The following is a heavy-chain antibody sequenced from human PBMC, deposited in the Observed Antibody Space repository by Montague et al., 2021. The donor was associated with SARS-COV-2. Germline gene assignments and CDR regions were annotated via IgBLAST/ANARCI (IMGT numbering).Heavy chain of an antibody. D-gene: IGHD1-14*01. CDR2: ISSSSSYI. V-gene: IGHV3-21*01. J-gene: IGHJ6*02. CDR3: ASLTTDTLYYYYGMDV. Sequence: SLRLSCAASGFTFSSYCMNWVRQAPGKGLEWVSSISSSSSYIYYADSVKGRFTISRDNAKNSLYLQMNSLRAEDTAVYYCASLTTDTLYYYYGMDVWGQGTTVTVSS. CDR1: GFTFSSYC.